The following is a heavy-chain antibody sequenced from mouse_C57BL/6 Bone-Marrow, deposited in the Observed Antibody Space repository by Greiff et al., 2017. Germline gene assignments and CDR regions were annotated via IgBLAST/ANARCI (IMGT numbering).Heavy chain of an antibody. V-gene: IGHV3-6*01. CDR1: GYSITSGYY. J-gene: IGHJ2*01. Sequence: EVKVEESGPGLVKPSQSLSLTCSVTGYSITSGYYWNWIRQFPGNKLEWMGYISYDGSNNYNPSLKNRISITRDTSKNQFFLKLNSVTTEDTATYYCARGSYYDYDGAWGQGTTLTVSS. CDR3: ARGSYYDYDGA. D-gene: IGHD2-4*01. CDR2: ISYDGSN.